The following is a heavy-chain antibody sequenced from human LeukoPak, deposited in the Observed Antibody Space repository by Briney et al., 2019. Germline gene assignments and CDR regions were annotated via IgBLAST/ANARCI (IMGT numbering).Heavy chain of an antibody. Sequence: SETLSLTCTVSGGSISSYYWSWIRQPPGKGLEWSGYIYYGGSTNYNPSLNSRVTISVDTSKNQFSLKLSSVTAADTAVYYCARALYRLGSSWYIDYWGQGTLVTVSS. CDR3: ARALYRLGSSWYIDY. D-gene: IGHD6-13*01. V-gene: IGHV4-59*01. CDR1: GGSISSYY. CDR2: IYYGGST. J-gene: IGHJ4*02.